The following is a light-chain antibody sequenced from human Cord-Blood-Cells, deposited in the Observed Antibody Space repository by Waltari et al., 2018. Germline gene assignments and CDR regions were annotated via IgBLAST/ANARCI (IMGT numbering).Light chain of an antibody. CDR2: KVS. CDR3: MQGTHWPPWT. CDR1: QTLVYSDGNTY. Sequence: VVLTQSPLSLPVNLGQQPSISSRSRQTLVYSDGNTYSNWFHQRPGQSPRRLINKVSNRYSGVPDRFIGSGSGTDFTLKISRVEAEDVGVYYCMQGTHWPPWTFGQGTKVDIK. V-gene: IGKV2-30*01. J-gene: IGKJ1*01.